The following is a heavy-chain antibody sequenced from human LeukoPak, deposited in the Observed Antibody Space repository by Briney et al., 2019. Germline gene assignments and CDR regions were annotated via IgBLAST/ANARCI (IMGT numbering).Heavy chain of an antibody. CDR3: ARGLTAVGYYGMDV. Sequence: SETLSLTCAVYGVSFSGYYWSWIRQPPGKGLEWIGEINHSGGTNYNPSLKSRVTISVDTSKNQFSLRVSSVTAADRAVYYCARGLTAVGYYGMDVWGKGTTVTVSS. D-gene: IGHD6-13*01. CDR1: GVSFSGYY. CDR2: INHSGGT. J-gene: IGHJ6*04. V-gene: IGHV4-34*01.